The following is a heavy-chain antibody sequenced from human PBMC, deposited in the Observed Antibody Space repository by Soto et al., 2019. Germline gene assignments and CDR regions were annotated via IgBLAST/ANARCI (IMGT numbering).Heavy chain of an antibody. CDR1: GGSISSDY. D-gene: IGHD3-10*01. V-gene: IGHV4-59*08. CDR2: IHSGST. Sequence: QVQLQESGPGLVKPSGTLSLTCTVSGGSISSDYWNWIRQPPGKGLEWIGYIHSGSTTYSASLRSRVTILVDTSKNQFSLKLSSVTAADTAVYFCARHDGSRSTDYWGQGTLVTVSS. CDR3: ARHDGSRSTDY. J-gene: IGHJ4*02.